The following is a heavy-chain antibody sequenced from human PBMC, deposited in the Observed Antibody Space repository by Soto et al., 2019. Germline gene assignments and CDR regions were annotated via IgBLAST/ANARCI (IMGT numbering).Heavy chain of an antibody. CDR2: IYHSVST. J-gene: IGHJ4*02. V-gene: IGHV4-30-2*01. Sequence: SETLSLTCAVSGGSISSGGYSWSWIRQPPGKGLECIGYIYHSVSTYYNPSLKSRVTISVDRSKNQFSLKLNSVTAADTAVYYCARGHPLGYWGQGTLVTVSS. CDR1: GGSISSGGYS. CDR3: ARGHPLGY.